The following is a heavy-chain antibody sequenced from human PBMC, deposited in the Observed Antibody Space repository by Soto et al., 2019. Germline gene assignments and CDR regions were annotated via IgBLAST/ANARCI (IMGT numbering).Heavy chain of an antibody. D-gene: IGHD2-15*01. CDR2: IYGSGGSGST. CDR3: GRKRAGYFSEIDY. J-gene: IGHJ4*02. Sequence: SETLSLTCTVTGDSITSGGYYWSWIRQHPGKGLEWLGYIYGSGGSGSTLYNPSLKSRITLSVDTSKTQFSLNLSSVTVADTAVYFCGRKRAGYFSEIDYWGQGTLVAVSS. CDR1: GDSITSGGYY. V-gene: IGHV4-31*03.